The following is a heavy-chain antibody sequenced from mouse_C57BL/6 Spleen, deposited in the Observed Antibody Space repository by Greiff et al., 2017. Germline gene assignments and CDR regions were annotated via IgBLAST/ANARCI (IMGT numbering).Heavy chain of an antibody. CDR2: ISSGSSTI. D-gene: IGHD1-1*01. J-gene: IGHJ2*01. CDR3: ARRDYYGSFFDY. CDR1: GFTFSDYG. V-gene: IGHV5-17*01. Sequence: DVHLVESGGGLVKPGGSLKLSCAASGFTFSDYGMHWVRQAPEKGLEWVAYISSGSSTIYYADTVKGRFTISRDNAKNTLFLQMTSLRSEVTAMYYCARRDYYGSFFDYWGQGTTLTVSS.